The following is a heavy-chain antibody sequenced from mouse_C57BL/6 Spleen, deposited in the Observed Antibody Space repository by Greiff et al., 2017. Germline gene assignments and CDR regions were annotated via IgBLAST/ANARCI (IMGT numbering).Heavy chain of an antibody. J-gene: IGHJ2*01. V-gene: IGHV1-64*01. D-gene: IGHD1-1*01. Sequence: QVQLKQPGAELVKPGASVKLSCKASGYTFTSYWMHWVKQRPGQGLEWIGMIHPNSGSTNYNEKFKSKATLTVDKSSSTAYMQLSSLTSEDSAVYYCARVGKDYSYFDYWGQGTTLTVSS. CDR3: ARVGKDYSYFDY. CDR2: IHPNSGST. CDR1: GYTFTSYW.